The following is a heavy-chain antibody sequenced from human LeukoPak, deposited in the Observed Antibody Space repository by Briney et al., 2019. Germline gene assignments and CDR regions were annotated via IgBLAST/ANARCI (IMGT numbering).Heavy chain of an antibody. CDR2: FDPEDGET. CDR1: GYTLTELS. CDR3: ATVRYGDYRGRQYYFDY. Sequence: ASVKVSCKVSGYTLTELSMHWVRQAPGKGLEWMGGFDPEDGETIYAQKFQGRVTMTEDTSTDTAYMELSSLRSEDTAVYYCATVRYGDYRGRQYYFDYWGQGTLVTVSS. J-gene: IGHJ4*02. D-gene: IGHD4-17*01. V-gene: IGHV1-24*01.